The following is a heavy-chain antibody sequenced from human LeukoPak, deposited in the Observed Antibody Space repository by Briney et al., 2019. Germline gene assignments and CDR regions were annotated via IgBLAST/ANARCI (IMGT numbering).Heavy chain of an antibody. CDR3: ARGRSRGSSSWYRVDY. J-gene: IGHJ4*02. V-gene: IGHV1-8*01. CDR1: GYTFTSYD. CDR2: MNPNSGNT. D-gene: IGHD6-13*01. Sequence: ASVKISCKASGYTFTSYDINCVRQATRQGLEWMGWMNPNSGNTGYAQKFQGRVTMTRNTSISTAYMELSSLRAEDTAVYYCARGRSRGSSSWYRVDYWGQGTLVTVSS.